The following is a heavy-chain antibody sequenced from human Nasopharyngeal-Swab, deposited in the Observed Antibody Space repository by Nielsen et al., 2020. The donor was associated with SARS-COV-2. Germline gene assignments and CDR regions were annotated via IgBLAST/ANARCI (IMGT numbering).Heavy chain of an antibody. D-gene: IGHD2-15*01. CDR1: GYTFTSYA. CDR3: ARPSGGWYSDY. V-gene: IGHV1-3*01. CDR2: INAGNGNT. Sequence: ASVKVSCKASGYTFTSYAMHWVRQAPGQRLEWMGWINAGNGNTKYSQKFQGRVTITRDASASTAYMELSSLRSEDTAVYYCARPSGGWYSDYWGQGTLVTVSS. J-gene: IGHJ4*02.